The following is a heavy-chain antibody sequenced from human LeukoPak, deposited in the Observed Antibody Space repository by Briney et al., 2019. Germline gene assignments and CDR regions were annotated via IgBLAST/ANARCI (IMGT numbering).Heavy chain of an antibody. CDR2: INDDGSAT. V-gene: IGHV3-74*01. J-gene: IGHJ4*02. CDR3: ANDLGFFDY. D-gene: IGHD3-16*01. CDR1: GFTFSNYW. Sequence: GGSLGLSCAASGFTFSNYWMHWVRQVPGKGLVWVSRINDDGSATFYADSVKGRFTISRDNSKNTVYLQINSLRAEDTAVYYCANDLGFFDYWGQGTLVTVSS.